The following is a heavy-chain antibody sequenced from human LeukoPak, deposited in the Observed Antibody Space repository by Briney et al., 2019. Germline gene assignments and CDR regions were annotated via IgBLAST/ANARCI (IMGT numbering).Heavy chain of an antibody. J-gene: IGHJ4*02. CDR1: GDSISSSDYY. CDR3: ARVDCSGGSCHLDY. V-gene: IGHV4-39*07. D-gene: IGHD2-15*01. CDR2: IYYSGST. Sequence: SETLSLTCTVSGDSISSSDYYWGWIRQPPGKGLEWIGNIYYSGSTYYNPSLKSRVTISIDTSKNQFSLKLNSVTAADTAVYYCARVDCSGGSCHLDYWGQGTLVTVSS.